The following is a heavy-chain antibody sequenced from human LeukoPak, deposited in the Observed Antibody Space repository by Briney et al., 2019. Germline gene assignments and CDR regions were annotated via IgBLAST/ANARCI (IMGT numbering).Heavy chain of an antibody. CDR1: GFTFSSYD. Sequence: GGSLRLSCAASGFTFSSYDMHWVRQATGKGLEWVSAIGTAGDTYYPGSVKGRFTISRQNAKNSLYLQMDSLRAGDTAVYYCARARIAVAGTGSYYIDFWGQGTLVTISS. J-gene: IGHJ4*02. CDR2: IGTAGDT. V-gene: IGHV3-13*01. CDR3: ARARIAVAGTGSYYIDF. D-gene: IGHD6-19*01.